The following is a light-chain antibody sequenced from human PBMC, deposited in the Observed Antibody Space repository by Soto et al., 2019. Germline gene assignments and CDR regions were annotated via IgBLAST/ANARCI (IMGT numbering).Light chain of an antibody. J-gene: IGKJ1*01. Sequence: DIQLTQSPSFLSASVGDRVTITCRASQGISSYLAWYQQKPGKAPNLLIHTASTLQSGVPSSFSGSGSGTDYTLTISRLQPEDFATYSCQQSNSITWTFGQGTKVDIK. V-gene: IGKV1-9*01. CDR3: QQSNSITWT. CDR2: TAS. CDR1: QGISSY.